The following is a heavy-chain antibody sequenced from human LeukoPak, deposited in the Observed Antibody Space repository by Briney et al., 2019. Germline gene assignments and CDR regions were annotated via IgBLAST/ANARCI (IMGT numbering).Heavy chain of an antibody. CDR3: AARYYYDSSGSDY. CDR1: GGSISSGSYY. CDR2: IYYSGST. V-gene: IGHV4-39*07. Sequence: SETLSLTCTVSGGSISSGSYYWGWLRQPPGKGLEWIGSIYYSGSTNYNPSLKSRVTISVDTSKNQFSLKLSSVTAADTAVYYCAARYYYDSSGSDYWGQGTLVTVSS. D-gene: IGHD3-22*01. J-gene: IGHJ4*02.